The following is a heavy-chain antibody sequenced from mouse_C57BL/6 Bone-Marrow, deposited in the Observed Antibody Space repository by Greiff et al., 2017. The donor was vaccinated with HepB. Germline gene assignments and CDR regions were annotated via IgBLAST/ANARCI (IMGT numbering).Heavy chain of an antibody. V-gene: IGHV1-66*01. CDR2: IYPGSGNT. J-gene: IGHJ2*01. Sequence: VQLQQSGPELVKPGASVKISCKASGYSFTSYYIHWVKQRPGQGLEWIGWIYPGSGNTKYNEKFKGKATLTADTSSSTAYMQLSSLTSEDSAVYYCARYNSSGYEDWGQGTTLTVSS. CDR1: GYSFTSYY. CDR3: ARYNSSGYED. D-gene: IGHD3-2*02.